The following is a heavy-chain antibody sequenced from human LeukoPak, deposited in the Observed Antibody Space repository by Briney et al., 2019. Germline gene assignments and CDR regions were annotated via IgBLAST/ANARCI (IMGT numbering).Heavy chain of an antibody. D-gene: IGHD1-26*01. CDR3: AKVGSGSSRDY. V-gene: IGHV3-23*01. J-gene: IGHJ4*02. CDR2: ISGSGGSA. CDR1: GFTFSTYA. Sequence: PGGSLRLSCAASGFTFSTYAMTWVRQAPGKGLEYVSGISGSGGSAYYADSVKGRFTTSRDDSKNTQYLQMNSLRAEDTAVYYCAKVGSGSSRDYWGQGTLVTVSS.